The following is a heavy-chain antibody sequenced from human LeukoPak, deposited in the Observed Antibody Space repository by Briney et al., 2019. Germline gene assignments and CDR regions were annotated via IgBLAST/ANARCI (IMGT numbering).Heavy chain of an antibody. J-gene: IGHJ4*02. CDR3: ASVHCSSTSCYEDY. CDR1: GYSISSGYY. Sequence: PSETLSLTCSASGYSISSGYYWGWIRQPPGKGLEWIGSIYQSGSTSYNPSLKSRVTISVDRSKNQFSLKLSSVTAADTAVYYCASVHCSSTSCYEDYWGQGTLVTVSS. D-gene: IGHD2-2*01. CDR2: IYQSGST. V-gene: IGHV4-38-2*02.